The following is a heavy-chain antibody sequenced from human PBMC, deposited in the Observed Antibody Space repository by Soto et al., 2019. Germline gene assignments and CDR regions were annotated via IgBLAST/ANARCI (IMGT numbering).Heavy chain of an antibody. CDR2: VYYSGNT. D-gene: IGHD7-27*01. CDR1: GGSIGSGSYY. CDR3: ERKPGTDYFDY. J-gene: IGHJ4*02. Sequence: SETLSRTCTVSGGSIGSGSYYYDWIRQPPGKGLEWIASVYYSGNTYYNPSLKSRVTISVDASNNQFSLKLRSVTAADTAVYYCERKPGTDYFDYWGRGTLVTVSS. V-gene: IGHV4-39*01.